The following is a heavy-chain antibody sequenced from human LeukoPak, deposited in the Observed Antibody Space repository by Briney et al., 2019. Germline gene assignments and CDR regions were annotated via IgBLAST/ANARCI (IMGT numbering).Heavy chain of an antibody. Sequence: ASVKVSCKASGYTFTSYDINWARQATGQGLEWMGWMNPNSGNTGYAQKFQGRVTMTRNTSISTAYMELSSLRSEDTAVYYCARDQGQLGSANWFDPWGQGTLVTVSS. J-gene: IGHJ5*02. CDR1: GYTFTSYD. CDR3: ARDQGQLGSANWFDP. CDR2: MNPNSGNT. D-gene: IGHD3-10*01. V-gene: IGHV1-8*01.